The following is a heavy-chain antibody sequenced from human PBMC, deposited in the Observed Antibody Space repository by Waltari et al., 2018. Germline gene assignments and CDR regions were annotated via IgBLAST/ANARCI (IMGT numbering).Heavy chain of an antibody. D-gene: IGHD1-20*01. Sequence: QVQLVQSGAEVKKPGSSVKVSCKASGGTFSSYAISWVRQAPGQGLEWMGGIIPIFGTANDAQKFQGRVTITTDESTSTAYMEPSSLRSEDTAVYYCAINGGSTRYYYYYMDVWGKGTTVTVSS. CDR3: AINGGSTRYYYYYMDV. V-gene: IGHV1-69*05. CDR1: GGTFSSYA. J-gene: IGHJ6*03. CDR2: IIPIFGTA.